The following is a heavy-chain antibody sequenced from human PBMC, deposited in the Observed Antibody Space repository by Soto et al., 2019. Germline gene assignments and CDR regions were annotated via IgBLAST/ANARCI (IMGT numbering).Heavy chain of an antibody. CDR3: ATNIVGATRHFDY. J-gene: IGHJ4*02. CDR1: GGTFSSYA. CDR2: IIPIFGTA. Sequence: ASVKVSCKASGGTFSSYAISWVRQAPEQGLEWMGGIIPIFGTANYAQKFQGRVTITADESTSTAYMELSSLRSEDTAVYYCATNIVGATRHFDYWGQGTLVTVSS. D-gene: IGHD1-26*01. V-gene: IGHV1-69*13.